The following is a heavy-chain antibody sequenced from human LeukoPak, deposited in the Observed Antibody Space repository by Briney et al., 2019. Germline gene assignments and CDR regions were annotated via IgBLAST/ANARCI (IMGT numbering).Heavy chain of an antibody. J-gene: IGHJ3*02. CDR3: ARGEWELNAFDI. CDR1: GYTFTSYD. V-gene: IGHV1-8*03. Sequence: ASVKVSCKASGYTFTSYDFNWVRQATGQGLEWMGWMNPNSGNTGYAQKFQGRVTITRNTSISTAYMELSSLRSEDTAVYYCARGEWELNAFDIWGQGTMVTVSS. CDR2: MNPNSGNT. D-gene: IGHD1-26*01.